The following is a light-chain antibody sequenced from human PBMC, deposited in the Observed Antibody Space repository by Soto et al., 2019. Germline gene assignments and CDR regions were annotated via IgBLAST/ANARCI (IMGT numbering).Light chain of an antibody. CDR3: QQYGSSLSIT. V-gene: IGKV3-20*01. J-gene: IGKJ5*01. CDR2: GAS. Sequence: EIVLTQSPGTLSLSPGERATLSCRASQSVSSNYFAWYQQKPGQAPRLLIYGASSRATGIPDRFSGSGSGTDFTLIISRLEPEDFAVYSCQQYGSSLSITFGQGTRLESK. CDR1: QSVSSNY.